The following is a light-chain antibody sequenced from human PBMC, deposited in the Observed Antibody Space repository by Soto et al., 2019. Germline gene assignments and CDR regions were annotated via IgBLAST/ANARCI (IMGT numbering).Light chain of an antibody. Sequence: QSVLTQPPSVSAAPGQKVTISCSGSSSNIGNNFVSWYRQFPGTAPKLLIYGNNKRPSGIPDRFSGSKSGTSATLGITGLQTGDEADYYCGTWDTSLSAWVFGGGTKLT. V-gene: IGLV1-51*01. J-gene: IGLJ3*02. CDR1: SSNIGNNF. CDR3: GTWDTSLSAWV. CDR2: GNN.